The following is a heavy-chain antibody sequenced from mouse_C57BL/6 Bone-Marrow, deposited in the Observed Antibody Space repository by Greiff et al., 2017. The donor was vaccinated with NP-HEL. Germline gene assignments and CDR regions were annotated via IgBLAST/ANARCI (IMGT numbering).Heavy chain of an antibody. CDR2: IWSGGST. CDR1: GFSLTSYG. J-gene: IGHJ3*01. CDR3: ARDGYEFAY. V-gene: IGHV2-2*01. Sequence: VKLVESGPGLVQPSQSLSITCTVSGFSLTSYGVHWVRQSPGKGLEWLGVIWSGGSTDYNAAFISRLSISKDNSKSQVFFKMNSLQADDTAIYYCARDGYEFAYWGQGTLVTVSA. D-gene: IGHD2-2*01.